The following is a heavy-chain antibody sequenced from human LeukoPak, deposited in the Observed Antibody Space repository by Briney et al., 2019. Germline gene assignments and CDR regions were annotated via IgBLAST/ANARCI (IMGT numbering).Heavy chain of an antibody. V-gene: IGHV3-23*01. Sequence: GGSLRLSCAASGFTFSSYAMSWVRQAPGKGLEWVSAISGSGGSTYYADSVKGRFTISRDNSKNTLYLQMNSLRAEDTDVYYCAISRYSGSYPFDYWGQGTLVTVSS. D-gene: IGHD1-26*01. J-gene: IGHJ4*02. CDR1: GFTFSSYA. CDR2: ISGSGGST. CDR3: AISRYSGSYPFDY.